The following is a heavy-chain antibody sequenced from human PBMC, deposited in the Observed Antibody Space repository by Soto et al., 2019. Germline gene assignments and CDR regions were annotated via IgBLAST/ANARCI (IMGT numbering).Heavy chain of an antibody. J-gene: IGHJ6*03. Sequence: PGGSLRLSCAASGFTFSNAWMSWVRQAPGKGLEWVGRIKSKTDGGTTDYAAPVKGRFTISRDDSKNTLYLQMNSLKTEDTAVYYCTTIREDIVVVPAADTYYYYYMDVWGKGTTVTVSS. CDR1: GFTFSNAW. CDR3: TTIREDIVVVPAADTYYYYYMDV. CDR2: IKSKTDGGTT. D-gene: IGHD2-2*01. V-gene: IGHV3-15*01.